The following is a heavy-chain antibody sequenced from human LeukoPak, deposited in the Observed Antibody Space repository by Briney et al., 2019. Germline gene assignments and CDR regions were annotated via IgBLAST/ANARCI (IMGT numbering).Heavy chain of an antibody. CDR3: AREVSYYFDY. V-gene: IGHV1-69*05. CDR1: GYTFTSYG. J-gene: IGHJ4*02. CDR2: IIPIFGTA. Sequence: GASVKVSCKASGYTFTSYGISWVRQAPGQGLEWMGGIIPIFGTANYAQKFQGRVTITTDESTSTAYMELSSLRSEDTAVYYCAREVSYYFDYWGQGTLVTVSS.